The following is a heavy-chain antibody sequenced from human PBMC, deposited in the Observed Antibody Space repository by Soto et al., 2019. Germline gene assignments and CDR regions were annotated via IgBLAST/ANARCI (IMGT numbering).Heavy chain of an antibody. CDR1: GFTFSDYY. Sequence: PGGSLRLSCAASGFTFSDYYMSWIRQAPGKGLEWVSYISSGGDTIYYADSVRGRFTVSRDNTKNSLYLQMDSLRDEDTAVYYCARDRSTIYGVVTPLDYWGQGTLVTVSS. V-gene: IGHV3-11*04. CDR3: ARDRSTIYGVVTPLDY. J-gene: IGHJ4*02. CDR2: ISSGGDTI. D-gene: IGHD3-3*01.